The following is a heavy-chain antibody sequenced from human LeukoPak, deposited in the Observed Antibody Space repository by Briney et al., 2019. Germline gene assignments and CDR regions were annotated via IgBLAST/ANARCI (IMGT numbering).Heavy chain of an antibody. D-gene: IGHD4-11*01. J-gene: IGHJ3*02. CDR2: INPSGGST. Sequence: GASVKVSCKASGYTFTGYYVHWVRQAPGQGLEWMGIINPSGGSTSYAQKFQGRVTMTRDTSTSTVYMELSSLRSEDTAVYYCARAYSDYDAFDIWGQGTMVTVSS. V-gene: IGHV1-46*01. CDR3: ARAYSDYDAFDI. CDR1: GYTFTGYY.